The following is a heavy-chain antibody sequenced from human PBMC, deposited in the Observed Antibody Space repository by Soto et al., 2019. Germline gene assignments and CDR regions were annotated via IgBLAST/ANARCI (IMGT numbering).Heavy chain of an antibody. D-gene: IGHD3-10*01. CDR3: ARVPFGVGEWFDP. V-gene: IGHV4-31*03. Sequence: TLSLTCTVSGGSISSDGYYWSWIRHFPGKGLEWIGYIYNTGATYYNPSLKSRLTISFGTSKNQFSLKLTSVTAADTAVYYCARVPFGVGEWFDPWGQGTLVTVSS. CDR2: IYNTGAT. CDR1: GGSISSDGYY. J-gene: IGHJ5*02.